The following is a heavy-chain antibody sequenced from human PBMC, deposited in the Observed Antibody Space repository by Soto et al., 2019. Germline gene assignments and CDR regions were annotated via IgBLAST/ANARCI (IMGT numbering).Heavy chain of an antibody. D-gene: IGHD2-2*03. CDR2: ISAYNGNT. CDR1: GYTFTSYG. J-gene: IGHJ4*01. CDR3: ASESLDRGYCSSTSCYAWDY. V-gene: IGHV1-18*01. Sequence: ASVKVSCKASGYTFTSYGISWVRQAPGQGLEWMGWISAYNGNTNYAQKLQGRVTMTTDTSTSTAYMELRSLRSDDTAVYYCASESLDRGYCSSTSCYAWDYWG.